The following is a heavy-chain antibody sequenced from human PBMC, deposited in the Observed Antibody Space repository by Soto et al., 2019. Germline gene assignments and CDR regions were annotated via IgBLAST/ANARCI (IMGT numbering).Heavy chain of an antibody. CDR3: ARIPSVSYYMDV. CDR2: TRNKAHSYTT. V-gene: IGHV3-72*01. J-gene: IGHJ6*03. CDR1: GFTFSDHY. Sequence: GGSLRLSCAASGFTFSDHYMDWVRQAPGKGLEWVGRTRNKAHSYTTEYAASVKGRFTITRDGSKDSLYLQMNSLKIEDTAVYYCARIPSVSYYMDVWGKGTTVTVSS. D-gene: IGHD1-26*01.